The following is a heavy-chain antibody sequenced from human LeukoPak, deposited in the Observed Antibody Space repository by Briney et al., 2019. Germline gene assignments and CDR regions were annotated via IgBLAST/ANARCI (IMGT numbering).Heavy chain of an antibody. Sequence: GGSLRLSCAASGFTFSDYYMSWIRQAPGKGLEWVSYISSSGSTIYYADSVKGRFTIPRDNAKNSLYLQMNSLRAEDTAVYYCASLYGSGSYYIKHYYYYGMDVWGQGTTVTVSS. J-gene: IGHJ6*02. CDR2: ISSSGSTI. D-gene: IGHD3-10*01. CDR1: GFTFSDYY. CDR3: ASLYGSGSYYIKHYYYYGMDV. V-gene: IGHV3-11*01.